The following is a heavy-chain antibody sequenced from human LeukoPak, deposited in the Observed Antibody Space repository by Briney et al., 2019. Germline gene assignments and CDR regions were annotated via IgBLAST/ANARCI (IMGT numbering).Heavy chain of an antibody. J-gene: IGHJ6*04. CDR1: GGSFSGHY. CDR2: INHSGST. CDR3: ARRHLGYYGMDV. V-gene: IGHV4-34*01. Sequence: PSETLSLTCAVYGGSFSGHYWSWIRQPPGKGLEWIGEINHSGSTNYNPSLKSRVTISVDTSKNQFSLKLSSVTAADTAVYYCARRHLGYYGMDVWGKGTTVTVSS.